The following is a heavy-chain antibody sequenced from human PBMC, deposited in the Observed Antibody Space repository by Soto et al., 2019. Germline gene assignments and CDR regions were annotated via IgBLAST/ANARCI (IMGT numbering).Heavy chain of an antibody. Sequence: QVQLVQSGAEEKKPGASVKVSCKASGYAFSSYAMHWVRQAPGQRLEWMGWINIGSGNTEYSQNFQDRITITRDTSASTVYMDLSNLRSEDTAVYYCARDGGDCGYRLIYYYYIGMDVWGQGTTVSVSS. J-gene: IGHJ6*02. V-gene: IGHV1-3*05. D-gene: IGHD2-21*02. CDR3: ARDGGDCGYRLIYYYYIGMDV. CDR2: INIGSGNT. CDR1: GYAFSSYA.